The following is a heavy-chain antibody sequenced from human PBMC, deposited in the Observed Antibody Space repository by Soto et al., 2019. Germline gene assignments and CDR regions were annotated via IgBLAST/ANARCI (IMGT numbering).Heavy chain of an antibody. Sequence: QVQLVESGGGVVQPGRSLRLSCAASGFTFSSYAMHWVRQAPGKGLEWVAVISYDGSNKYYADSVEGRFTISRDNSKNTLYLQMNSLRAEDTAVYYCVLDWNHRRGDWGQGTLVTVSS. V-gene: IGHV3-30-3*01. J-gene: IGHJ4*02. D-gene: IGHD1-1*01. CDR2: ISYDGSNK. CDR1: GFTFSSYA. CDR3: VLDWNHRRGD.